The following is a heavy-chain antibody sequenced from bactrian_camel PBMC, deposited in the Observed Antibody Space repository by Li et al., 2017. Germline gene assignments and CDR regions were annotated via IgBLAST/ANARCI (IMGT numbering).Heavy chain of an antibody. CDR1: GFTFSSYP. J-gene: IGHJ4*01. CDR2: IMGGSGRT. Sequence: VQLVESGGGLVQPGGSLRLSCAASGFTFSSYPMSWVHQAPGKGLEWVSDIMGGSGRTHYADSVKGRFTISRDNAKNTLYLELNSLKTEDTVMYYCAQDAWFGNAWYLLYWGQRTQVTVS. CDR3: AQDAWFGNAWYLLY. V-gene: IGHV3S31*01. D-gene: IGHD1*01.